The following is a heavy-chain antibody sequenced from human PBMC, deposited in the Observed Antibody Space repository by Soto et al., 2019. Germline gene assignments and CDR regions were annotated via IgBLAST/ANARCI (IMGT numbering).Heavy chain of an antibody. CDR2: ITGSGSDT. CDR1: GFTFNNYA. J-gene: IGHJ4*02. CDR3: AKFGSSALSPQYYFDY. Sequence: EVQLLESGGGLVQPGGSLRLSCSASGFTFNNYAMGWVRQAPGKGLEWVSAITGSGSDTYYLDSVKGRFTISRDNSKNTLFLQVNSLRAEDTAIYYCAKFGSSALSPQYYFDYWGQGTLDTVSS. V-gene: IGHV3-23*01. D-gene: IGHD3-10*01.